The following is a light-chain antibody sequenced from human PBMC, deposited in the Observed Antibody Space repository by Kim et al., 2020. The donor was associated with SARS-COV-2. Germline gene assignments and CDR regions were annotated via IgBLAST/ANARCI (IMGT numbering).Light chain of an antibody. CDR3: QQYGTLPYT. CDR1: PRINSRY. J-gene: IGKJ2*01. CDR2: GAS. V-gene: IGKV3-20*01. Sequence: LSPGERAPHSCRASPRINSRYLAWYQVNPGQAPRLLIFGASSWATGVPDRFSGSGSGTDFTLTISSLEPEDFAVYYCQQYGTLPYTFGQGTKLEI.